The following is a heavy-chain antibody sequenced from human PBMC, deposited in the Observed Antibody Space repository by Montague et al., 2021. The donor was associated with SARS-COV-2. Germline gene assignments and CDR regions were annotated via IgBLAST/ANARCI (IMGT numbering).Heavy chain of an antibody. Sequence: SETLSLTCTVSGVSVTDYYWSWIRQPPGKGLEWIGDVFYNRDTNFNPSLKSRVAISVDTSKNQFSLRLTSVTAADTAFYYCVRHPLYDGLNCPPDLWGQGTLVTVS. J-gene: IGHJ4*02. D-gene: IGHD3-16*01. CDR1: GVSVTDYY. V-gene: IGHV4-59*08. CDR2: VFYNRDT. CDR3: VRHPLYDGLNCPPDL.